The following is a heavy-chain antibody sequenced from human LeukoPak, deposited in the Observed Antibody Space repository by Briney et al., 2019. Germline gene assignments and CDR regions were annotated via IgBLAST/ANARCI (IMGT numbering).Heavy chain of an antibody. D-gene: IGHD5-12*01. V-gene: IGHV3-7*01. CDR2: INQDGSEE. CDR1: GFTFSNYW. Sequence: GGSLRLSCAASGFTFSNYWMTCVRQAPGKGLEWVAHINQDGSEEHYMDSVKARFTISRDNAKNSLSLQMNSLRAEDTAVYYCVRDGGVSGYDLLDYWGQGTLVTVSS. J-gene: IGHJ4*02. CDR3: VRDGGVSGYDLLDY.